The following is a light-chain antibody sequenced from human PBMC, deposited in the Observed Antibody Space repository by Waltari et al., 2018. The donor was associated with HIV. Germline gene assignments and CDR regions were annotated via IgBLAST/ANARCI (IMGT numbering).Light chain of an antibody. CDR1: NSDVGGYTF. Sequence: QSALTQPASVSGSPGQSITIPCTGINSDVGGYTFVSWYQQHPGRAPKLLSYEVSYRPSSVSTRFSGSMSGDTASLTISGLQAEDEADYYCSSYTSTWGVFGGGTKLTVL. CDR2: EVS. CDR3: SSYTSTWGV. V-gene: IGLV2-14*01. J-gene: IGLJ3*02.